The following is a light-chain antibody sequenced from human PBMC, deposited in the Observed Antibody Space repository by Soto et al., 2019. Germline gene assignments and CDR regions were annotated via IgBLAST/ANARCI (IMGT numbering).Light chain of an antibody. CDR2: RNN. J-gene: IGLJ3*02. CDR1: SSNIGSNY. CDR3: AAWDDSLSAWV. V-gene: IGLV1-47*01. Sequence: QSVLTQPPSASGTPGQRVTISCSGSSSNIGSNYVYWYQQLPGTAPKLPIYRNNQRPSGVPDRFSGSKSGTSASLAISGLRSEDEADYYCAAWDDSLSAWVFGGGTKLTVL.